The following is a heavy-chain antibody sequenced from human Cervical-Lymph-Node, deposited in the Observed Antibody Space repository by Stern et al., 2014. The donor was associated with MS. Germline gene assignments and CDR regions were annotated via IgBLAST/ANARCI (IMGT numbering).Heavy chain of an antibody. CDR3: ASHGYNYGHRYFEY. J-gene: IGHJ4*02. D-gene: IGHD5-18*01. V-gene: IGHV3-7*01. CDR1: GFTFDTYW. Sequence: EVQLVESGGGLVQPGGSLRLSCAASGFTFDTYWMSWVRQAPGKGLEWVTNIKQDGSEKFYVDSVKGRFTISRDNAKQMNSLRAEDTAVYYCASHGYNYGHRYFEYWGQGTLVTVSS. CDR2: IKQDGSEK.